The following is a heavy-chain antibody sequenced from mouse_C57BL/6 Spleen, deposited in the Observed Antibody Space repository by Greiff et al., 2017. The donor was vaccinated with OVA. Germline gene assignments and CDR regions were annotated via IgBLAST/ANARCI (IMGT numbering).Heavy chain of an antibody. J-gene: IGHJ2*01. CDR2: IDPSDSDT. V-gene: IGHV1-52*01. D-gene: IGHD1-1*02. CDR3: ARAGGNFDY. Sequence: QVQLQQPGAELVRPGSSVKLSCKASGYTFTSYWMHWVKQRPIQGLEWIGNIDPSDSDTHYNQKFKDKATLTVDKSSSTAYMQLSSLTSEDSAVYYCARAGGNFDYWGKGTTLTVSS. CDR1: GYTFTSYW.